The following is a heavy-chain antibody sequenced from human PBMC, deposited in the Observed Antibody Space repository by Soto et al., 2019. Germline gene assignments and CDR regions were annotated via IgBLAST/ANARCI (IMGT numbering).Heavy chain of an antibody. CDR3: ARYEDYGDYSY. J-gene: IGHJ4*02. D-gene: IGHD4-17*01. V-gene: IGHV4-59*01. CDR1: GGSISSYY. Sequence: VQLQESGPGLVKPSETLSLTCTVSGGSISSYYWSWIRQPPGKGLEWIGYIHDSGSTNYNPSLKSRVPLSVDTSKNQFSLKLSSVTAADTAVFYCARYEDYGDYSYWGQGTLVTVSS. CDR2: IHDSGST.